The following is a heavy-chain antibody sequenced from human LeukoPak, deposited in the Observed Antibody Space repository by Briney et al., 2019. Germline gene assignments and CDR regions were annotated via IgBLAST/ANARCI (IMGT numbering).Heavy chain of an antibody. Sequence: PGGSLRLSCAASGFTFRNYAMSWVRQAPGKGPEWVSGISVSGSNTYYADSVKGRFTISRDNSKNTLYLQMNSLRAEDTAVYYCARDSYYDFWSGSPGGAFDIWGQGTMVTVSS. V-gene: IGHV3-23*01. CDR2: ISVSGSNT. D-gene: IGHD3-3*01. CDR1: GFTFRNYA. CDR3: ARDSYYDFWSGSPGGAFDI. J-gene: IGHJ3*02.